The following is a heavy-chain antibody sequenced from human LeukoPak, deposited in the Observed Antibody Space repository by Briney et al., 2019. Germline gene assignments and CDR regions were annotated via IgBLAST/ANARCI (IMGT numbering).Heavy chain of an antibody. J-gene: IGHJ3*02. V-gene: IGHV4-61*08. CDR2: IYYSGST. D-gene: IGHD2/OR15-2a*01. Sequence: SETLSLTCTVSGDSISSGDYYWSWIRQPPGKGLEWIGYIYYSGSTNYNPSLKSRVTISVDTSKNQFSLKLSSVTAADTAVYYCARLLRDLGDAFDIWGQGTMVTVSS. CDR1: GDSISSGDYY. CDR3: ARLLRDLGDAFDI.